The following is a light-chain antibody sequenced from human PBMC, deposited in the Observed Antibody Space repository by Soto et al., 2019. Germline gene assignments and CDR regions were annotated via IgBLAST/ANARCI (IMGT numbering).Light chain of an antibody. Sequence: EIVWTQSPATLASFPGDRVSLSCRASQYINTRLAWYQHRPGQAPRLLIYQTSLRATGIPARFSGSGSGTEFTLTISSVQAEDCAIYYCQQPHTSPITFGKGTRLEIK. J-gene: IGKJ5*01. CDR1: QYINTR. V-gene: IGKV3-15*01. CDR2: QTS. CDR3: QQPHTSPIT.